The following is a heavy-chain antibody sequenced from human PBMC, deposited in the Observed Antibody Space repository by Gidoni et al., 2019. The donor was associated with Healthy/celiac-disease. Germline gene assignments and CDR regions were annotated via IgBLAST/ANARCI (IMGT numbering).Heavy chain of an antibody. V-gene: IGHV4-61*02. Sequence: QVQLQESGRGLVKPSQTLSITCTVSGGYLTRGSSHRSWIRQPAGKGLEWIGRIYTSGSTNYNPSLKSRVTISVDTSKNQFSLKLSSVTAADTAVYYCAREGGEQLVGAFDIWGQGTMVTVSS. CDR1: GGYLTRGSSH. CDR3: AREGGEQLVGAFDI. CDR2: IYTSGST. J-gene: IGHJ3*02. D-gene: IGHD6-13*01.